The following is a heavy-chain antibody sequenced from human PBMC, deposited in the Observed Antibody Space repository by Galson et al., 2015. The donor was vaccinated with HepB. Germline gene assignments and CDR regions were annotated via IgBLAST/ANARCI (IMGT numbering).Heavy chain of an antibody. J-gene: IGHJ4*02. CDR3: ARVGRIQLWYHFDY. D-gene: IGHD5-18*01. Sequence: SVKVSCKASGYTFSSYAISWVRQAPGQGLEWMGGIIPIFGTANYAQKFQGRVTITADESTSTAYMELSSLRSEDTAVYYCARVGRIQLWYHFDYWGQGTLVTVSS. CDR1: GYTFSSYA. CDR2: IIPIFGTA. V-gene: IGHV1-69*13.